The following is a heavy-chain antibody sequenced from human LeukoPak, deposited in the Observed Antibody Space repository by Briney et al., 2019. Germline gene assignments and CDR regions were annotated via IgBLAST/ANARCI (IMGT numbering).Heavy chain of an antibody. CDR2: INHSGST. CDR1: GGSFSGYY. J-gene: IGHJ6*02. V-gene: IGHV4-34*01. CDR3: ARDRNWNPPLGMDV. Sequence: SETLSLTCAVYGGSFSGYYWSWIRQPPGKGLEWIGEINHSGSTNYNPSLKSRVTISVDTSKNQFSLKLSSVTAADTAVYYCARDRNWNPPLGMDVWGQGTTVTVSS. D-gene: IGHD1-20*01.